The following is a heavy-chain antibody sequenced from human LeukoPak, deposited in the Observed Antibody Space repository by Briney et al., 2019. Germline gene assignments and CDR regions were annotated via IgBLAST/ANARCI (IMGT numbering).Heavy chain of an antibody. V-gene: IGHV1-2*02. J-gene: IGHJ6*03. D-gene: IGHD6-6*01. CDR1: GYTFSDFY. CDR2: INPKTGGI. Sequence: ASVKVSCKTSGYTFSDFYIHWVRQAPGQGLEWMGWINPKTGGITYSQKFQGRVTITTDESTSTAYMELSSLRSEDAAVYYCARVVSYYYYYYYMDVWGKGTTVTVSS. CDR3: ARVVSYYYYYYYMDV.